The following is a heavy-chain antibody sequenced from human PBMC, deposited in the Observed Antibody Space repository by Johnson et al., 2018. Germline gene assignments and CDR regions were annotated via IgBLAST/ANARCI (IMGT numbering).Heavy chain of an antibody. Sequence: QVQLVQSGAEVKKPGASVKVSCKASGYTFTSHDLNWVRQAPGHGLEWMGWVNPNSGNTAYAQKFQGRIPVTRNTSVSTSYMERSSLTSEDTAVYYCARMQSVIWLAELYGMDVWGQGTTVTVSS. J-gene: IGHJ6*02. D-gene: IGHD3-10*01. CDR1: GYTFTSHD. CDR3: ARMQSVIWLAELYGMDV. CDR2: VNPNSGNT. V-gene: IGHV1-8*01.